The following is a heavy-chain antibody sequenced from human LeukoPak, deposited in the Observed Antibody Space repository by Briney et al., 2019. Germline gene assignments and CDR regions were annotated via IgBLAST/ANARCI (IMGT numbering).Heavy chain of an antibody. D-gene: IGHD2-15*01. J-gene: IGHJ6*03. CDR3: ARGRKCYRHMDV. Sequence: GGSLRLSCAASGFTFISYGMSWFRQAPGKGLEWVSAISCSGGSTYYEHSLKGRVTISIDNSKNQLSLQMNTLTAADTAVYYCARGRKCYRHMDVWGKGTTVTVSS. V-gene: IGHV3-23*01. CDR2: ISCSGGST. CDR1: GFTFISYG.